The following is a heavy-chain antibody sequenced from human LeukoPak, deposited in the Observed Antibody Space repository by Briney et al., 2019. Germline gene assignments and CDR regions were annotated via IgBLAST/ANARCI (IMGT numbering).Heavy chain of an antibody. J-gene: IGHJ4*02. CDR2: INPISGGT. D-gene: IGHD3-16*01. CDR1: GYSFTDYH. V-gene: IGHV1-2*02. Sequence: ASLTVSCTASGYSFTDYHIHWVRQAPGQGLEWMGWINPISGGTNFAQTFQGRVTMTTDTSISTAYMELSGLGSDDTAVYYCARRGGPYFDYWGQGTLVTVSS. CDR3: ARRGGPYFDY.